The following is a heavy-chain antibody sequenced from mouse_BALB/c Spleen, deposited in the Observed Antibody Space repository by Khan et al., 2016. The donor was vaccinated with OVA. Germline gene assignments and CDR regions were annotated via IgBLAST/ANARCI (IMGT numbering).Heavy chain of an antibody. D-gene: IGHD1-2*01. Sequence: QVRLQQSGAELARPGASVKLSCKASGYTFTDYYINWVKQRTGQGLEWIGEISPGSGDTYYNERFKGKATLTADKYSSTTYMPLSSLTSEASAVYFCARRNYFGYTFAYWGQGTLVTVSA. CDR3: ARRNYFGYTFAY. CDR1: GYTFTDYY. V-gene: IGHV1-77*01. J-gene: IGHJ3*01. CDR2: ISPGSGDT.